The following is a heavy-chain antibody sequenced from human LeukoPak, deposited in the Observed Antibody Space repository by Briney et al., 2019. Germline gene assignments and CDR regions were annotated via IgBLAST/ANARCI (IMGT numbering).Heavy chain of an antibody. D-gene: IGHD3-9*01. CDR2: ISYDGSNK. CDR3: ARMDYCDILTGSLLGAFDI. J-gene: IGHJ3*02. V-gene: IGHV3-30*04. Sequence: GRSLRLSCAASGFTFSSYAMHWVRQAPGKGLEWVAVISYDGSNKYYADSVKGRFTISRDNSKNTLYLQMNSLRAEDTAVYYCARMDYCDILTGSLLGAFDIWGQGTMVTVSS. CDR1: GFTFSSYA.